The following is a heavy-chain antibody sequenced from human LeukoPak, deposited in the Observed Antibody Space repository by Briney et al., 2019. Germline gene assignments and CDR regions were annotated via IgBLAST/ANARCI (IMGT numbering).Heavy chain of an antibody. Sequence: HSGGSLRLSCAASGFTFSSYGMHWVRQAPGKGLEWVAVIWYDGSNKYYADSVKGRFTISRDNSKNTLYLQMNSLRAEDTAVYYCARDGQSSYYGILTGYYPIDNWFDPWGRGTLVTVSS. D-gene: IGHD3-9*01. CDR2: IWYDGSNK. V-gene: IGHV3-33*01. CDR3: ARDGQSSYYGILTGYYPIDNWFDP. J-gene: IGHJ5*02. CDR1: GFTFSSYG.